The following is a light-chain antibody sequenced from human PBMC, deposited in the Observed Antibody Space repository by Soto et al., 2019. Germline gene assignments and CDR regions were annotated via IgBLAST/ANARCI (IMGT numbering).Light chain of an antibody. Sequence: DLQMTQSPSTLSASVGDRITITGRASPGISSWLAWYQQKPGKAPKLLIYKASSLESGVPSRFSGSGSGTEFTLTISSLQPDDFATYYCQQYNSYSLTFGGGAKVEIK. V-gene: IGKV1-5*03. CDR2: KAS. CDR3: QQYNSYSLT. CDR1: PGISSW. J-gene: IGKJ4*01.